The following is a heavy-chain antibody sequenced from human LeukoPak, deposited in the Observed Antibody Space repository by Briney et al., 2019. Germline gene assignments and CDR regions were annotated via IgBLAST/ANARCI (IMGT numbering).Heavy chain of an antibody. J-gene: IGHJ5*02. CDR2: IYYSGTT. V-gene: IGHV4-39*07. CDR3: AKGAGGFSYYNWFDP. D-gene: IGHD5-18*01. CDR1: GGSISTTSYY. Sequence: SETLSLTCTVSGGSISTTSYYWGWIRQPPGKGLEWIGSIYYSGTTHYNPSLESRVTISVDTSKNQFSLKLASVTAADTAIYYCAKGAGGFSYYNWFDPWGQGTLVTVSS.